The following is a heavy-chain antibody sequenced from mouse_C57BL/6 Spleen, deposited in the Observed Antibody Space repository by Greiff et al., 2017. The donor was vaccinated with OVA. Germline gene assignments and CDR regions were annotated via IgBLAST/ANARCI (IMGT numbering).Heavy chain of an antibody. V-gene: IGHV5-4*01. D-gene: IGHD3-2*01. Sequence: EVQLVESGGGLVKPGGSLKLSCAASGFTFSSYAMSWVRQTPEKRLEWVATISDGGSYTYYPDNVKGRFTISRDNAKNNLYLQMSHLKSEDTAMYYCAQTDAYWGQGTLVTVSA. CDR1: GFTFSSYA. CDR3: AQTDAY. J-gene: IGHJ3*01. CDR2: ISDGGSYT.